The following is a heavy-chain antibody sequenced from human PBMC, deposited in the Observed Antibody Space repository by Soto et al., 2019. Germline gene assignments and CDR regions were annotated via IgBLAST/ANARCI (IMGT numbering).Heavy chain of an antibody. J-gene: IGHJ3*02. CDR3: ARAELDYGGNFDAFDI. V-gene: IGHV4-38-2*02. D-gene: IGHD4-17*01. Sequence: SETLSLTCTVSGYSISSGSYWGWIRQPPGKGPEWIASIYHGGTTFYNPSLKSRVTVSVDKSNNQFSLKLRSVTAADTAVYYCARAELDYGGNFDAFDIWGQGTMVTVSS. CDR2: IYHGGTT. CDR1: GYSISSGSY.